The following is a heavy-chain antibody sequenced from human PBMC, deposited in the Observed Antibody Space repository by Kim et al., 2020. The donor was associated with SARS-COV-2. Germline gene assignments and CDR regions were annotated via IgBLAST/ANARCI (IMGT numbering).Heavy chain of an antibody. Sequence: TISYADFVGRRFNNSRDNAKNSLYRQMNSLRVEDTAIYYCARAGGGFDSWGQGTQVTVSS. J-gene: IGHJ4*02. CDR3: ARAGGGFDS. CDR2: TI. V-gene: IGHV3-48*03. D-gene: IGHD3-16*01.